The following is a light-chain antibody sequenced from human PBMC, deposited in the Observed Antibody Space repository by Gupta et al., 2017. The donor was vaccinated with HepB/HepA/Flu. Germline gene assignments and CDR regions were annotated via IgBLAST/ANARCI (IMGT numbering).Light chain of an antibody. CDR3: QHYGSSPWT. Sequence: ELVLTQSPGTLSLSAGERATPSCRASQSVSSSYLAWYQQRPGQAPRLLIYGASSRATGSSDMFSGSGAGTDFTLTISRLEPEDFAVYYCQHYGSSPWTFGQGTKVESK. V-gene: IGKV3-20*01. J-gene: IGKJ1*01. CDR2: GAS. CDR1: QSVSSSY.